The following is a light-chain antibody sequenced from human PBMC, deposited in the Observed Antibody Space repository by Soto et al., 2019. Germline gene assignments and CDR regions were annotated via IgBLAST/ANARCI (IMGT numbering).Light chain of an antibody. CDR3: QQYNSYPLT. V-gene: IGKV3-15*01. J-gene: IGKJ4*02. CDR1: LSVSSD. CDR2: RAF. Sequence: EIVMTQSPATLSLSPGERATLSCRASLSVSSDLAWYRQKPGQAPRLLIYRAFTRATGIPARFSGSGFGTDFTLTISSLQSEDFAVYYCQQYNSYPLTFGGGTKVEIK.